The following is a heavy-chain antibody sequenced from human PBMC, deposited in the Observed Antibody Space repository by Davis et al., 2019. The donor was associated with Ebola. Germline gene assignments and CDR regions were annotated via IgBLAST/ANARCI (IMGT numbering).Heavy chain of an antibody. V-gene: IGHV1-69*02. CDR1: GGTFRNYT. D-gene: IGHD2-2*01. Sequence: SVKVSCKASGGTFRNYTINWARQAPGQGLEWMGRVIPMLGIANYPQKFPGRVTITADKSTSTAYMELRSLRSDDTAVYYSVVGNEGVWTTSPNWFDPWGQGTLVTVSS. CDR2: VIPMLGIA. CDR3: VVGNEGVWTTSPNWFDP. J-gene: IGHJ5*02.